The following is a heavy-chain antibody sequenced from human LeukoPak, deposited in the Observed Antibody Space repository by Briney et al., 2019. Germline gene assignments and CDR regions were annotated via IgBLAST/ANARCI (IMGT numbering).Heavy chain of an antibody. D-gene: IGHD4-17*01. CDR1: GFTFGDYA. CDR3: TRDSYGDYLTDY. V-gene: IGHV3-49*04. CDR2: IRSKAYGGTT. Sequence: GGSLRLSCTASGFTFGDYAMSWVRQAPGKGLEWVGFIRSKAYGGTTEYAASVKGRFTISRDDSKSIAYLQMNSLKTEDTAVYYCTRDSYGDYLTDYWGQGTLVTVSS. J-gene: IGHJ4*02.